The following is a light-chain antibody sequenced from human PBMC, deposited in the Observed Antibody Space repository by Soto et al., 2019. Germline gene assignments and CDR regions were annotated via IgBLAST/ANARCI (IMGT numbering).Light chain of an antibody. CDR2: TAS. J-gene: IGKJ2*01. CDR3: QQSYNIPYT. CDR1: QTVSNY. Sequence: DIQMTQSPSSLSASVGDRVTLTCRASQTVSNYVNWYQLKPGKAPKLLVYTASSLHGGVPSRFSGSGFGTDFTLTISSLQPDDFATYYCQQSYNIPYTFGQGTKLDIK. V-gene: IGKV1-39*01.